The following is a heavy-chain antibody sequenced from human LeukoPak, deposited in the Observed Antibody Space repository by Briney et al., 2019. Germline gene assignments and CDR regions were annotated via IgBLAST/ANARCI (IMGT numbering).Heavy chain of an antibody. CDR1: GFTFSSYS. CDR3: ARDDVVPAAQVDY. CDR2: ISSSSSYI. J-gene: IGHJ4*02. Sequence: GGSLRLSCAASGFTFSSYSMNWVRQAPGKGLEWVSSISSSSSYIYYADSVKGRFTISRDNAKNSLYLQMNSLRAEDTAVYYCARDDVVPAAQVDYWGQGTLVTVSS. V-gene: IGHV3-21*01. D-gene: IGHD2-2*01.